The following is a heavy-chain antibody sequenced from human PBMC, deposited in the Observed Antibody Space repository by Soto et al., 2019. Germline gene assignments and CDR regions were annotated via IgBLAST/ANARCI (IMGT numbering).Heavy chain of an antibody. CDR2: IKQDGTEK. CDR1: GFTFSNYW. J-gene: IGHJ4*02. CDR3: ASVAF. Sequence: EVQLVESGGGLVQPGGSLRLSCAASGFTFSNYWMSWVRQAPGKGLEWVANIKQDGTEKNYVDSVRGRFTISRDNAKNSLDLQMNSLTAEDTAVYYCASVAFWGQGTLVTVSS. V-gene: IGHV3-7*01. D-gene: IGHD5-12*01.